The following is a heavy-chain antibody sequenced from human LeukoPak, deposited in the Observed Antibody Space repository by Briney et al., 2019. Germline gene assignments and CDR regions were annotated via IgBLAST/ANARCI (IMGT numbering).Heavy chain of an antibody. J-gene: IGHJ4*02. CDR3: ARGSGYYYYFDY. CDR2: IYSGGST. V-gene: IGHV3-66*01. Sequence: PGGSLRLSCAASGFTVSSNYMSWVRQAPGKGLEWVSVIYSGGSTYYADSVKGRFTISRDNSKNTVYLQMSSLRAEDTAVYYCARGSGYYYYFDYWGQGTLVTVSS. CDR1: GFTVSSNY. D-gene: IGHD3-22*01.